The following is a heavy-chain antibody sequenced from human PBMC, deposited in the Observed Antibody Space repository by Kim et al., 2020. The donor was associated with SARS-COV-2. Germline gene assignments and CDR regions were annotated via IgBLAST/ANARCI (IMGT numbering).Heavy chain of an antibody. D-gene: IGHD2-15*01. CDR1: GYTFTSYD. Sequence: ASVKVSCKASGYTFTSYDINWVRQATGQGLEWMGWMNPNSGNTGYAQKFQGRVTMTRNTSISTAYMELSSLRSEDTAVYYCARDLLAHSHTDYWGQGTLVTVSS. CDR3: ARDLLAHSHTDY. V-gene: IGHV1-8*01. J-gene: IGHJ4*02. CDR2: MNPNSGNT.